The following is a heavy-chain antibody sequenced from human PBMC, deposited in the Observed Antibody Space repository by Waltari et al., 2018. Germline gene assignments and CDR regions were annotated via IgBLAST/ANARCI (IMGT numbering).Heavy chain of an antibody. D-gene: IGHD3-16*01. CDR1: GFTFSSYS. CDR3: ARDLLTGGTFGWFDP. J-gene: IGHJ5*02. CDR2: ISSSSSYI. V-gene: IGHV3-21*01. Sequence: EVQLVESGGGLVKPGGSLRLSCAASGFTFSSYSMNWVRQAPGKGLEWVSSISSSSSYIYYADSVKGRFTISRDNAKNSLYLQMNSLRAEDMAVYYCARDLLTGGTFGWFDPWGQGTLVTVSS.